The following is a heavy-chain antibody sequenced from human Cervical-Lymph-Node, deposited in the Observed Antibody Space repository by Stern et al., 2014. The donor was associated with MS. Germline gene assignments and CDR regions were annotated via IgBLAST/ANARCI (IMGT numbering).Heavy chain of an antibody. V-gene: IGHV3-33*01. J-gene: IGHJ4*02. CDR2: AWYDGSTA. D-gene: IGHD5-24*01. CDR1: GFTFSSYG. CDR3: ARGHIPYAYNYLFDY. Sequence: QVQLVQSGGGVVQPGTSLRLSCAASGFTFSSYGMHLVPQAPGKGLEWVALAWYDGSTAYYTNAVKGRFTISRDNSKNTLSLQMNSLTAEDTAVYYCARGHIPYAYNYLFDYWGQGTLVTVSS.